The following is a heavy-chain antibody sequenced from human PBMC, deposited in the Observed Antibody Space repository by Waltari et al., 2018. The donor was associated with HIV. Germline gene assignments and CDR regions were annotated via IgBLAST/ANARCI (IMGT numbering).Heavy chain of an antibody. V-gene: IGHV1-69*02. CDR1: GDTFSSYT. Sequence: QVQLVQSGAEVTKPGSSVRVSCKASGDTFSSYTINWVRQAPGQGLEWMGRIIPILDLSNSAQKFQDRVTIMADKSTNTAYMDLSSLTSEDTAVYYCARGKGYYGMDVWGQGTTVTVSS. J-gene: IGHJ6*02. CDR2: IIPILDLS. CDR3: ARGKGYYGMDV.